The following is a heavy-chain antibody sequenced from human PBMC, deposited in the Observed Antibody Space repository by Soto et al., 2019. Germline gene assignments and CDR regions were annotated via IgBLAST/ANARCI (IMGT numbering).Heavy chain of an antibody. V-gene: IGHV3-9*01. J-gene: IGHJ6*03. D-gene: IGHD2-15*01. CDR2: ISWNSGSI. CDR1: GFTFDDYA. CDR3: AKDVVGSLPRLGYCSGGSCYSGYYYYYMDV. Sequence: GGSLILSCAASGFTFDDYAMHWVRQAPGKGLEWVSGISWNSGSIGYADSVKGRFTISRDNAKNSLYLQMNSLRAEDTALYYCAKDVVGSLPRLGYCSGGSCYSGYYYYYMDVWGKGTTVTVSS.